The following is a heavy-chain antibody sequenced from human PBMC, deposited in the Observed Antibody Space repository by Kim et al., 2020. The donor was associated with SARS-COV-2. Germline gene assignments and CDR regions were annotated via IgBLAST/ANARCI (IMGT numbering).Heavy chain of an antibody. CDR2: INSDGRIT. CDR1: GFTFSYHW. V-gene: IGHV3-74*01. Sequence: GGSLRLSCAASGFTFSYHWLHWVRQAPGKGLVWVSRINSDGRITTYADSAKGRFTISRDNRKNTLYLEMNNLRVEDTAFYYCARVPHYDSSGYYFDQWGQGTLVSVSP. CDR3: ARVPHYDSSGYYFDQ. J-gene: IGHJ4*02. D-gene: IGHD3-22*01.